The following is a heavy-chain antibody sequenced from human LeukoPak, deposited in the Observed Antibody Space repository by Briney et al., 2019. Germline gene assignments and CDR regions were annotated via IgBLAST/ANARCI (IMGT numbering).Heavy chain of an antibody. J-gene: IGHJ6*02. Sequence: PSETLSLTCAVYGGSFSVYYWSWIRQPPGKGLEWIGEINHSGSTNYNPSLKSRVTISVDTSKNQFSLKLSSVTAADTAVYYCASGIFARGHYYGMDVWGQGTTVTVSS. CDR2: INHSGST. V-gene: IGHV4-34*01. CDR1: GGSFSVYY. CDR3: ASGIFARGHYYGMDV. D-gene: IGHD3-3*01.